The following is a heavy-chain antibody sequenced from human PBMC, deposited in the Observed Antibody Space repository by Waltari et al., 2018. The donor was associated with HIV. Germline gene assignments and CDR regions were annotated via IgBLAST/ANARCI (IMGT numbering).Heavy chain of an antibody. J-gene: IGHJ4*02. D-gene: IGHD6-6*01. V-gene: IGHV3-48*01. CDR2: ISTSISAI. CDR1: GFSFSGYS. Sequence: EVQLVESGGGLVQPGGSLRLSCTASGFSFSGYSRNWVRQAPGKGVEWVSYISTSISAIFYADSVKGRFTISRDTAKNSLYLQMNSLRAEDTAVYYCARDRTRYYFDSWGQGTLVTVSS. CDR3: ARDRTRYYFDS.